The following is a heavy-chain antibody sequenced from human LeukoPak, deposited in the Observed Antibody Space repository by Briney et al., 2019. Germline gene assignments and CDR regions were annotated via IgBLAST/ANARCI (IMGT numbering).Heavy chain of an antibody. J-gene: IGHJ6*02. CDR2: INPNSGGT. Sequence: ASVKVSCKASGYTFTTYYMHWVRQAPGQGLEWMGWINPNSGGTNYAQKFQGRVTMTRDTSISTAYMELSRLRSDDTAVYYCARGEEVRFLEWLLWLGMDVWGQGTTVTVSS. CDR1: GYTFTTYY. CDR3: ARGEEVRFLEWLLWLGMDV. D-gene: IGHD3-3*01. V-gene: IGHV1-2*02.